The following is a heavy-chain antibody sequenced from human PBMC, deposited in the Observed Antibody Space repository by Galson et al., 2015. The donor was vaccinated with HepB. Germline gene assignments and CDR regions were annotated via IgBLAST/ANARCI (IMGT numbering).Heavy chain of an antibody. CDR3: ARGNIVVVPAAIWRFDP. CDR1: GYTFSAYG. V-gene: IGHV1-18*01. CDR2: ISADNGNT. J-gene: IGHJ5*02. D-gene: IGHD2-2*01. Sequence: SVKVSCKASGYTFSAYGISWVRQAPGQGLEWMGWISADNGNTKNAQKVQGRVTMTTDTSTSTVYMELSSLRSEDTAVYYCARGNIVVVPAAIWRFDPWGQGTLVTVSS.